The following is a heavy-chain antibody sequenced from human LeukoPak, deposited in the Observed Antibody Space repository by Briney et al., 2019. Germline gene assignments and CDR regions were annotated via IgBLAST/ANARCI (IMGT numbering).Heavy chain of an antibody. J-gene: IGHJ4*01. V-gene: IGHV3-30*03. D-gene: IGHD6-25*01. CDR3: TRDDGSASGDY. CDR1: GFTFSSYG. CDR2: ISYDGSNK. Sequence: GGSLRLSCAASGFTFSSYGMHWVRQAPGKGLEWVAVISYDGSNKYYADSVKGRFTISRDNSKNTLWLQMNSLRAEDTSVYCCTRDDGSASGDYWGQGTLVTVSS.